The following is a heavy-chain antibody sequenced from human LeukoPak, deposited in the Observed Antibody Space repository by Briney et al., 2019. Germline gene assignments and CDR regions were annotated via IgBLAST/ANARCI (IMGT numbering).Heavy chain of an antibody. CDR2: FDPEDGET. D-gene: IGHD3-10*01. V-gene: IGHV1-24*01. CDR3: ATETYYYGSGSYYPGMFYDY. CDR1: GYTLTELS. Sequence: VASVKVSCKVSGYTLTELSMHWVRQAPGKGLGWMGGFDPEDGETIYAQKFQGRVTMTEDTSTDTAYMELSSLRSEDTAVYYCATETYYYGSGSYYPGMFYDYWGQGTLVTVSS. J-gene: IGHJ4*02.